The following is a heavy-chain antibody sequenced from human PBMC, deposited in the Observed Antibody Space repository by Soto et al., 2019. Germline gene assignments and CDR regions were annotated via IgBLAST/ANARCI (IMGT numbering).Heavy chain of an antibody. D-gene: IGHD2-15*01. CDR3: ARGVVVVAASQLGWFDP. Sequence: QVQLVQSGAEVKKPGSSVKVSCKASGGTFSRDAISWVRQAPGQGLEWMGGIIPMFGTAKYVQKFQGRLTITADESTTTAYMELRSRRSDDTAVYYCARGVVVVAASQLGWFDPWGQGTLVTVSS. CDR1: GGTFSRDA. J-gene: IGHJ5*02. V-gene: IGHV1-69*01. CDR2: IIPMFGTA.